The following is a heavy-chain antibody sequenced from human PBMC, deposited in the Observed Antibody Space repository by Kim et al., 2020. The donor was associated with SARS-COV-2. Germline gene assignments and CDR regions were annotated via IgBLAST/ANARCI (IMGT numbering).Heavy chain of an antibody. V-gene: IGHV4-59*08. J-gene: IGHJ2*01. CDR1: GGSISSYY. Sequence: SETLSLTCTVSGGSISSYYWSWIRQPPGKGLEWIGYIYYSGSTNYNPSLKSRVTISVDTSKNQFSLKLSSVTAADTAVYYCARHSTVTTTFYWYFDLWGRGTLVTVSS. D-gene: IGHD4-17*01. CDR3: ARHSTVTTTFYWYFDL. CDR2: IYYSGST.